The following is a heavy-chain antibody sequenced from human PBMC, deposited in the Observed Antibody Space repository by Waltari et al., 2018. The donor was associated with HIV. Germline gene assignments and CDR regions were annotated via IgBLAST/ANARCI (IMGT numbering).Heavy chain of an antibody. J-gene: IGHJ3*02. CDR2: IYSGGST. Sequence: EVQLVESGGGLVQPGGSLRLSCAASGFTVSSNYMSWVRQAPGKGLEWVSVIYSGGSTYYADSVKGRFTISRDNSKNTLDLQMNSLRPEDTAVYYCARGGGYYDSDAFDIWGQGTMVTVSS. V-gene: IGHV3-66*02. CDR1: GFTVSSNY. CDR3: ARGGGYYDSDAFDI. D-gene: IGHD3-22*01.